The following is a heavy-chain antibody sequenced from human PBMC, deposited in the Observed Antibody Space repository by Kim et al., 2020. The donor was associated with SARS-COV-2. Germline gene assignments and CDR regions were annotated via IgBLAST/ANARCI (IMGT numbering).Heavy chain of an antibody. CDR3: ARPLTTGGDY. J-gene: IGHJ4*02. D-gene: IGHD4-17*01. CDR1: GYTFSGHY. V-gene: IGHV1-2*02. CDR2: INPNSGGT. Sequence: ASVKVSCKTSGYTFSGHYIHWVRQAPGQGLEWMGWINPNSGGTKYAQKFQGRVTLTRDTSISTAYMELSRLRPDDTAIYYCARPLTTGGDYWGQGTLVTVSS.